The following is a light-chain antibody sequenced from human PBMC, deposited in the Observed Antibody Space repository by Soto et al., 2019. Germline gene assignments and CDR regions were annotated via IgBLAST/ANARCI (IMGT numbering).Light chain of an antibody. V-gene: IGKV1-39*01. J-gene: IGKJ1*01. Sequence: DIQMTQSPSSLSASVGDRVTITCRPSQSISSHLNWYQQKPGKAPKLLIYTASVLQSGVPSRFSGSGSGTDFTLTISSLQPEDFATYYCQQYNSYSPETFGQGTKVDIK. CDR2: TAS. CDR1: QSISSH. CDR3: QQYNSYSPET.